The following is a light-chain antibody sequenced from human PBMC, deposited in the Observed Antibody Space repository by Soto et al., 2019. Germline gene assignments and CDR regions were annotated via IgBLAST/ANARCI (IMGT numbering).Light chain of an antibody. CDR2: HNN. V-gene: IGLV1-40*01. J-gene: IGLJ1*01. CDR3: SSYTSSSTLYV. CDR1: SSNIGADFD. Sequence: QSVLTQPPSVSGAPGQRVTISCTGSSSNIGADFDVHWYQHLPGTAPKLLISHNNNRPSGVPDRFSGSKSGTSASLAITGLQADDEADYYCSSYTSSSTLYVFGTGTKVTVL.